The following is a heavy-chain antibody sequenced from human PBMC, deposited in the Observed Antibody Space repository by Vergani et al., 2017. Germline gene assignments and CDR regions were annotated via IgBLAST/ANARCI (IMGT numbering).Heavy chain of an antibody. Sequence: VQLVESGGGLVQPGGSLRLSCAASGFTFSSYAMHWVRQAPGKGLEWVAVISYDGSNKYYADSVKGRFTISRDNSKNTLYLQMNSLRAEDTAVYYCARDMQYNWNSGYFDLWGRGTLVTVSS. CDR1: GFTFSSYA. V-gene: IGHV3-30*04. CDR2: ISYDGSNK. D-gene: IGHD1-7*01. CDR3: ARDMQYNWNSGYFDL. J-gene: IGHJ2*01.